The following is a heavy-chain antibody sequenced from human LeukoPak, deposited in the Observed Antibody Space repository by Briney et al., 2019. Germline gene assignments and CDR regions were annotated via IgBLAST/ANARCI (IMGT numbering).Heavy chain of an antibody. CDR3: ARVVEVGVPGFQN. D-gene: IGHD3-22*01. J-gene: IGHJ1*01. CDR2: INPNSGAT. CDR1: GYTFTGYY. V-gene: IGHV1-2*02. Sequence: ASVKVSCKASGYTFTGYYLHWVRQAPRQGPEWMGWINPNSGATYYLQKFQGRITMTRDTSISTAYMGPNRLISDDTAVYYCARVVEVGVPGFQNWGQGTLVTVSS.